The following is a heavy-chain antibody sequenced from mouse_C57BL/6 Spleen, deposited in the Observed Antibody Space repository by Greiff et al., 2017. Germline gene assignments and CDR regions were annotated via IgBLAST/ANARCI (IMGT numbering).Heavy chain of an antibody. CDR1: GYTFTDYY. D-gene: IGHD1-1*02. V-gene: IGHV1-26*01. Sequence: EVQLQQSGPELVKPGASVKISCKASGYTFTDYYMNWVKQSHGKSLEWIGDINPNNGGTSYNQKFKGKATLTVDKSSSTAYMELRSLTSEDSAVYYCAVWWSFDYWGQGTTLTVSS. J-gene: IGHJ2*01. CDR2: INPNNGGT. CDR3: AVWWSFDY.